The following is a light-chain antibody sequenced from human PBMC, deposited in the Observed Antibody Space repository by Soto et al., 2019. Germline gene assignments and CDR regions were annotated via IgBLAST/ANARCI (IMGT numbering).Light chain of an antibody. Sequence: EMVMTPSPATLSVSPVERATLSCRASQSVSNNYLAWYQQKPGQAPRLLLYGASSRATGIPDRFSGSGSGTDFTLTISRLEPEDIAVYYCQQYGISPRTFGQGTKVDIK. V-gene: IGKV3-20*01. CDR3: QQYGISPRT. CDR2: GAS. J-gene: IGKJ1*01. CDR1: QSVSNNY.